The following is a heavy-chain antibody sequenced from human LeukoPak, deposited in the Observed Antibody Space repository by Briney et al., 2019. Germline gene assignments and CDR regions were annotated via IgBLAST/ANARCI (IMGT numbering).Heavy chain of an antibody. CDR1: GFTFSS. CDR3: SRGITRSTDSGEDY. J-gene: IGHJ4*02. Sequence: GGSLRLSCAASGFTFSSMNWVRQAPGTELEWDSYISVSSSTIYYADSVKGRFTISRDNAKNSLYLQMNSLRADDTAVDYCSRGITRSTDSGEDYWGQGTLVTVSS. CDR2: ISVSSSTI. V-gene: IGHV3-48*01. D-gene: IGHD3-10*01.